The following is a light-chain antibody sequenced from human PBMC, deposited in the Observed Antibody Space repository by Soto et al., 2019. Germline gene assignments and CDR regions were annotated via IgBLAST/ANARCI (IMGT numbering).Light chain of an antibody. J-gene: IGKJ1*01. Sequence: DIQMTQSPSSLSASVGDRVTISCRASQTITTYLNWYQQKPGKAPKLLIYAASSLHSGVPSRFSGSASETDFTLTISSLQPEDFAAYYCQQTYSALWTFGQGTKLEIK. CDR1: QTITTY. CDR3: QQTYSALWT. V-gene: IGKV1-39*01. CDR2: AAS.